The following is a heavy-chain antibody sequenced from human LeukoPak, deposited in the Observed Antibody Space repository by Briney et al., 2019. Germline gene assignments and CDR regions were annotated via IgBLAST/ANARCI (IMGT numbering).Heavy chain of an antibody. D-gene: IGHD4-23*01. CDR1: EFSVGSNY. Sequence: GGSLRLSCAASEFSVGSNYMTWVRQAPGKGLEWVSLIYSGGSTYYADSVKGRFTISRDNSKNTLYLQMNSLRAEDTAVYYCAKCPYYGGNFLFDYWGQGTLVTVSS. CDR3: AKCPYYGGNFLFDY. J-gene: IGHJ4*02. CDR2: IYSGGST. V-gene: IGHV3-53*01.